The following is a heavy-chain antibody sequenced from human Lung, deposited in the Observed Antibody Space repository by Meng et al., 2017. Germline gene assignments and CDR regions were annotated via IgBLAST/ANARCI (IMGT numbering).Heavy chain of an antibody. D-gene: IGHD1-26*01. J-gene: IGHJ4*02. V-gene: IGHV1-18*01. CDR1: DYTFTGYG. Sequence: QVHPVQSGPEVKKPGAFVKVPCKSSDYTFTGYGVSWVRQAPVPGLEWMAWLGAHDGDTSFGPKFQGRVTVTADRPTATAYMELRSLRFDDTAVYYCARGTPGRSYANYWGPGTLVTVSS. CDR3: ARGTPGRSYANY. CDR2: LGAHDGDT.